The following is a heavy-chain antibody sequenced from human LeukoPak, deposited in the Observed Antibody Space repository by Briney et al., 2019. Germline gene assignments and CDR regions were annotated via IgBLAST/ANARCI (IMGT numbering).Heavy chain of an antibody. D-gene: IGHD6-19*01. Sequence: ASVKVSCKASGYTFTNYAMNWVRQAPGQGLEWMGWISSNTGQPTYAPGFRGRFVFSLDTSVNTAYLEISSLKAEDTGVYYCAREGFAVAGPHNTMNKTYFYYYYMDVWGKGTTVTVSS. CDR2: ISSNTGQP. V-gene: IGHV7-4-1*02. CDR1: GYTFTNYA. CDR3: AREGFAVAGPHNTMNKTYFYYYYMDV. J-gene: IGHJ6*03.